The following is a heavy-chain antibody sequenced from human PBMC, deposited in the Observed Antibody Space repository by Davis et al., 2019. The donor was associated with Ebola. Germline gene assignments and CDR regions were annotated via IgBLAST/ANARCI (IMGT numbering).Heavy chain of an antibody. CDR3: ASLGNVDIVATIPADFDY. CDR2: INPSGGST. Sequence: ASVKVSCKASGYTFTSYNMHWVRQAPGQGLEWMGIINPSGGSTSYAQKFQGRVTMTRDTSISTAYMELSRLRSDDTAVYYCASLGNVDIVATIPADFDYWGQGTLVTVSS. D-gene: IGHD5-12*01. CDR1: GYTFTSYN. V-gene: IGHV1-46*01. J-gene: IGHJ4*02.